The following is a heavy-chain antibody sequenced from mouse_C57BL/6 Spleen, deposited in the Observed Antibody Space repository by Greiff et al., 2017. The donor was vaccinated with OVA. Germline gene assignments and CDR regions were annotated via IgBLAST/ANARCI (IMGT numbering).Heavy chain of an antibody. Sequence: EVKLQESGEGLVKPGESLKLSCAASGFTFSSYAMSWVRQTPEKRLEWVAYISSGGDYIYYADTVKGRFTISRDNARNTLYLQMSSLKSEDTAMYYCTREGDGYYAWFAYWGQGTLVTVSA. CDR2: ISSGGDYI. D-gene: IGHD2-3*01. J-gene: IGHJ3*01. V-gene: IGHV5-9-1*02. CDR3: TREGDGYYAWFAY. CDR1: GFTFSSYA.